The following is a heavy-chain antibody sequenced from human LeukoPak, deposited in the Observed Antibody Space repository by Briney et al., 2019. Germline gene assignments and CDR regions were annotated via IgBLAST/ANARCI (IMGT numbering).Heavy chain of an antibody. D-gene: IGHD3-22*01. J-gene: IGHJ4*02. Sequence: SETLSLTCTVSGGSISSYYWSWIRQPPGKGLEWIGYIYYSGSTNYNPSLKSRVTISVDTSKNQFSLKLSSVTAADTAVYYCARSDSSGYYYFDYWGQGTLVTVSS. CDR3: ARSDSSGYYYFDY. CDR1: GGSISSYY. V-gene: IGHV4-59*01. CDR2: IYYSGST.